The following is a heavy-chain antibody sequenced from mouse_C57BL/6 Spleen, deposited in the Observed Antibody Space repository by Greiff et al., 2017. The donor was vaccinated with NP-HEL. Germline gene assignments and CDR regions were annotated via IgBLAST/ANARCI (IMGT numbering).Heavy chain of an antibody. CDR2: IWSGGST. CDR3: ARRDYGGAWFAY. V-gene: IGHV2-2*01. CDR1: GFSLTSYG. D-gene: IGHD2-4*01. J-gene: IGHJ3*01. Sequence: QVQLQQSGPGLVQPSQSLSITCTVSGFSLTSYGVHWVRQSPGKGLEWLGVIWSGGSTDYNAAFISRLSISKDNSKSQVFFKMNGLQADDTAIYYCARRDYGGAWFAYWGQGTLVTVSA.